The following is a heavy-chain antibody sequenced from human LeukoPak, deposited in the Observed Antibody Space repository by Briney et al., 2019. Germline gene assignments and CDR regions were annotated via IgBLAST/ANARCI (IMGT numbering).Heavy chain of an antibody. Sequence: GGSLRLSCAASGFTFSSSGMNWVRQAPGKGLEWISYVSSSSSDIYYADSVKGRFTISRDNAKNSLYLQMNSVRDEDTAMYYCARDWGLAGYVLDHWGQGTLVTVSS. CDR2: VSSSSSDI. V-gene: IGHV3-48*02. J-gene: IGHJ4*02. CDR1: GFTFSSSG. CDR3: ARDWGLAGYVLDH. D-gene: IGHD3-16*01.